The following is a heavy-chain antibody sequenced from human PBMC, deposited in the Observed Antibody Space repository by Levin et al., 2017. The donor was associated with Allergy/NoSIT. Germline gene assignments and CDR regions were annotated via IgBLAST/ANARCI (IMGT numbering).Heavy chain of an antibody. CDR1: GFTFSSYG. D-gene: IGHD2-2*01. Sequence: LSLTCAASGFTFSSYGMHWVRQAPGKGLEWVAVISYDGSNKYYADSVKGRFTISRDNSKNTLYLQMNSLRAEDTAVYYCAKDDRTYCSSTSGYDLDYWGQGTLVTVSS. V-gene: IGHV3-30*18. CDR3: AKDDRTYCSSTSGYDLDY. J-gene: IGHJ4*02. CDR2: ISYDGSNK.